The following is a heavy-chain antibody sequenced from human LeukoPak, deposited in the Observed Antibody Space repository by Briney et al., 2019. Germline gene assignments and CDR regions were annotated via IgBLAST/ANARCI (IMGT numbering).Heavy chain of an antibody. V-gene: IGHV3-21*01. CDR3: ARNLFLEWLSEDV. J-gene: IGHJ6*02. Sequence: GGSLRLSCAASGFTFSSYSMNWVRQAPGKGLEWVSSISSSSSYIYYADSVEGRFTISRDNAKNSLYLQMNSLRAEDTAVYYCARNLFLEWLSEDVWGQGTTVTVSS. D-gene: IGHD3-3*01. CDR2: ISSSSSYI. CDR1: GFTFSSYS.